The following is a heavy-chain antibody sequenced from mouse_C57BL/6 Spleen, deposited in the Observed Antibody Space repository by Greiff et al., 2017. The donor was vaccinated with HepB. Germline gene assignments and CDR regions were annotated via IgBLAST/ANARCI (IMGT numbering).Heavy chain of an antibody. CDR2: INPSTGGT. D-gene: IGHD1-1*01. V-gene: IGHV1-42*01. Sequence: VQLQQSGPELVKPGASVKISCKASGYSFTGYYMNWVKQSPEKSLEWIGEINPSTGGTAYNQKFKAKATLTVDKSSSTAYMQLKSLTSEDSAVYYCARSPLLLRSLDYWGQGTTLTVSS. CDR1: GYSFTGYY. J-gene: IGHJ2*01. CDR3: ARSPLLLRSLDY.